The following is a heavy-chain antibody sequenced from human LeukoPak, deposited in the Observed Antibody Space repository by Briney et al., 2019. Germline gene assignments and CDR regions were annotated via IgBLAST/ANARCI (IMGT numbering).Heavy chain of an antibody. CDR2: TSSSSSYI. Sequence: GGSLRLSCAASGFTFSSYSMNWVRQAQGKGLEWVSSTSSSSSYIYYADSVKGRFTISRDNAKNSLYLQMNSLRAEDTAVYYCARDAVVVVVPAAMEWFDPWGQGTLVTVSS. CDR1: GFTFSSYS. J-gene: IGHJ5*02. D-gene: IGHD2-2*01. CDR3: ARDAVVVVVPAAMEWFDP. V-gene: IGHV3-21*01.